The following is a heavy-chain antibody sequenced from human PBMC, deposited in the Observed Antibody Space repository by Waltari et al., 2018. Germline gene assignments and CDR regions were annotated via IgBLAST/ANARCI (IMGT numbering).Heavy chain of an antibody. D-gene: IGHD6-13*01. Sequence: EVQLVESGGDLFQPGGSLRLSCVSYGFIFSTYWMALVRQAPGKGLVWVSRINSDGSSTTYADSVKGQFTISRDNAKNTLYLHMSSRRAEDTAVYYCVRENIAAAGLESWGQGTLVTVSS. V-gene: IGHV3-74*01. J-gene: IGHJ4*02. CDR2: INSDGSST. CDR3: VRENIAAAGLES. CDR1: GFIFSTYW.